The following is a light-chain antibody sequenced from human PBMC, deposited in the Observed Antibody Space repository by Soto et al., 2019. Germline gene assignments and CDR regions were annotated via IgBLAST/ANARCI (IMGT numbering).Light chain of an antibody. CDR2: GAS. CDR1: QIVSSY. Sequence: EIVLTQSPATLSLSPWEGATLSCKASQIVSSYLAWYQQKPGQAPRPLIYGASNRATGIPARFSGSGSGTDFTLTISSLEPEDFAVYYCQQRSNCPSITFGQGTRLEIK. J-gene: IGKJ5*01. CDR3: QQRSNCPSIT. V-gene: IGKV3-11*01.